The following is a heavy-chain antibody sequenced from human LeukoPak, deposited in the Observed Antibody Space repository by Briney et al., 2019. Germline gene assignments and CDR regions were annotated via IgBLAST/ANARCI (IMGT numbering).Heavy chain of an antibody. V-gene: IGHV3-30*02. CDR2: IRYDGSNK. CDR3: ARGFHDAFDI. Sequence: PGGSLRLSCAASGFTFSSYGMHWVRQAPGKGLEWVAFIRYDGSNKYYADSVKGRFTISRDNAKNTLYLEMNSLRAEDTAVYYCARGFHDAFDIWGQGTMVTVSS. CDR1: GFTFSSYG. J-gene: IGHJ3*02.